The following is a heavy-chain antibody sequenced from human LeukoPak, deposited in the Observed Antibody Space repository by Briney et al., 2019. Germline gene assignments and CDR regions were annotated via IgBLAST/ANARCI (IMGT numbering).Heavy chain of an antibody. Sequence: GASVTVSCTASGYTFTGYYMHWVRQAPGQGLEWMGGIIPIFGTANYAQKFQGRVTITADESTSTAYMELSSLRSEDTAVYYCARLSVVPAAYYGMDVWGQGTTVTVSS. CDR1: GYTFTGYY. J-gene: IGHJ6*02. V-gene: IGHV1-69*13. CDR3: ARLSVVPAAYYGMDV. D-gene: IGHD2-2*01. CDR2: IIPIFGTA.